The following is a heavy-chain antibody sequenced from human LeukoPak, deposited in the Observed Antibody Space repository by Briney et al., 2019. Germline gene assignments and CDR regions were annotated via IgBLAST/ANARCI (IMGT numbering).Heavy chain of an antibody. Sequence: HPGGSLRLSCAASGFTFSNYWIHWVRQAPGKGLVWVSGINSDGSSTSYADSVKGRFAISGDNAKNTLYLQMNSLRPEDTAVYYWARVKVAYYEFWRGYDPVNAFDIWGQGTMVTVSS. CDR1: GFTFSNYW. D-gene: IGHD3-3*01. CDR2: INSDGSST. J-gene: IGHJ3*02. V-gene: IGHV3-74*01. CDR3: ARVKVAYYEFWRGYDPVNAFDI.